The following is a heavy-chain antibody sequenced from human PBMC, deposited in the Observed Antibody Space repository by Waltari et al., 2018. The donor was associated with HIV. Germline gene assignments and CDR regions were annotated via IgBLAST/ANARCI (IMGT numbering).Heavy chain of an antibody. CDR1: GGSFSSYT. CDR3: ADIGYCSSGNCYSRGVDSFDI. CDR2: IIPIFGQA. D-gene: IGHD2-15*01. Sequence: QVHLVQSGAEVKKPGSSVKVSCKASGGSFSSYTISWVRQAPGQGLEWMGGIIPIFGQAIYAQRFQGRFTITADDSTSTAYMKLSSLRSEDTAVYYCADIGYCSSGNCYSRGVDSFDIWGQGTMVTVSS. V-gene: IGHV1-69*01. J-gene: IGHJ3*02.